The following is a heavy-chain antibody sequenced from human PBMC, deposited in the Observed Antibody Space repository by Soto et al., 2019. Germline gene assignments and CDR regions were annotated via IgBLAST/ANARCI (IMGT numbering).Heavy chain of an antibody. D-gene: IGHD6-19*01. CDR1: GYRITSHW. V-gene: IGHV5-51*01. Sequence: PGEALKISCRVSGYRITSHWIGWVRQMPGKGLECMGIIYPGDSDTRYSPSFQGQVTISADKSISTAYLQWSSLKASDTGMYYCARHGSSGMDVWGQGTTVTVSS. CDR3: ARHGSSGMDV. J-gene: IGHJ6*02. CDR2: IYPGDSDT.